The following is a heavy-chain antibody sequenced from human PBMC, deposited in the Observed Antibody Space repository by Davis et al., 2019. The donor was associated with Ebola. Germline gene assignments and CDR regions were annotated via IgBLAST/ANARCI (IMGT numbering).Heavy chain of an antibody. Sequence: GESLKISCAASGFTFSSYAMHWVRQAPGKGLEYVSAISSNGGSTYYANSVKGRFTISRDNSKNTLYLQMGSLRAEDMAVYYCARDLVVLFDHYYGMDVWGQGTTVTVSS. CDR2: ISSNGGST. D-gene: IGHD2-8*02. J-gene: IGHJ6*02. V-gene: IGHV3-64*01. CDR1: GFTFSSYA. CDR3: ARDLVVLFDHYYGMDV.